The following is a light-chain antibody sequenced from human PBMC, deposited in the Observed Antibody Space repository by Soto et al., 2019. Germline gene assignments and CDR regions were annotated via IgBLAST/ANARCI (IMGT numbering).Light chain of an antibody. CDR3: QQCRNWPLT. CDR1: QNVYNN. CDR2: DAS. J-gene: IGKJ4*01. V-gene: IGKV3-15*01. Sequence: EIVMTQSPATLSVSPGEGATLSCKASQNVYNNLAWYQQRPGQPPRLLIYDASTRATGISATFSGSGYGTEFTLTISSLQSEDVAVYFCQQCRNWPLTFGGGTKVDIK.